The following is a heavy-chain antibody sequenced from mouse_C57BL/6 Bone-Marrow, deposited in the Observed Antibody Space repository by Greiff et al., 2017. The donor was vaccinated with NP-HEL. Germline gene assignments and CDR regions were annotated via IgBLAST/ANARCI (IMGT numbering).Heavy chain of an antibody. CDR3: ARQWAYYSNYNYFDY. Sequence: EVQVVESGGDLVKPGGSLKLSCAASGFTFSSYGMSWVRQTPDKRLEWVATISSGGSYTYYPDSVKGRFTISRDNAKNTLYLQMSSLKSEDTAMYYCARQWAYYSNYNYFDYWGQGTTLTVSS. CDR2: ISSGGSYT. CDR1: GFTFSSYG. D-gene: IGHD2-5*01. V-gene: IGHV5-6*01. J-gene: IGHJ2*01.